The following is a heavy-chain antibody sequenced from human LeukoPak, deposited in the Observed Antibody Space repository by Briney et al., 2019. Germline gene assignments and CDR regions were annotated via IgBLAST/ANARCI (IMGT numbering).Heavy chain of an antibody. D-gene: IGHD1-26*01. V-gene: IGHV4-59*01. CDR2: IYKSGST. CDR3: ARGKGWELLYFDY. J-gene: IGHJ4*02. Sequence: SETLSLTCTVSGGSIGSYYWTWIRQPPGKGLEWIDYIYKSGSTNYNPSFKSRVTISDDTSKNQFSLRLSSVTAADTAMYYCARGKGWELLYFDYWGQGTLVTVSS. CDR1: GGSIGSYY.